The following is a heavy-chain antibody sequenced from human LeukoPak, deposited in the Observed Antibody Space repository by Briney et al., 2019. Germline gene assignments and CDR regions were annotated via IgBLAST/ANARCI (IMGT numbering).Heavy chain of an antibody. J-gene: IGHJ3*02. CDR1: GYSISSGYY. CDR2: IYHSGST. D-gene: IGHD3-16*01. V-gene: IGHV4-38-2*02. CDR3: ASLRSAFDI. Sequence: SETLSLTCTVSGYSISSGYYWGWIRQPPGKGLEWIGEIYHSGSTNYNPSLKSRVTISVDKSKNQFSLKLSSVTAADTAVYYCASLRSAFDIWGQGTMVTVSS.